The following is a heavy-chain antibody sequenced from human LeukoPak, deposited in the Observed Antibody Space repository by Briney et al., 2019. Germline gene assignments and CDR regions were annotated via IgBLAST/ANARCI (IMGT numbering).Heavy chain of an antibody. CDR3: ARVVDGYNRNPGFSYFDY. CDR1: GGSISSGSYY. Sequence: TLSLTCTVSGGSISSGSYYWSWIRQPAGKGLGWIGRIYTSGSTNYNPSLKSRVTISVDTSKNQFSLKLSSVTAADTAVYYCARVVDGYNRNPGFSYFDYWGQGTLVTVSS. D-gene: IGHD5-24*01. CDR2: IYTSGST. V-gene: IGHV4-61*02. J-gene: IGHJ4*02.